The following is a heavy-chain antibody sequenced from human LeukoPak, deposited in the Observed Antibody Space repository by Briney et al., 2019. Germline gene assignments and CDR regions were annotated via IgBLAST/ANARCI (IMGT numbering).Heavy chain of an antibody. Sequence: PGGSLRLSCAASGFTFSSYEMNWVRQAPGKGLEWVSYISSGGSIIYYADSVKGRFTISRDNAKNSLYLQMNSLRAEDTAVYYCARDPLGAHFDFWGQGTLVTVSS. V-gene: IGHV3-48*03. CDR3: ARDPLGAHFDF. CDR1: GFTFSSYE. D-gene: IGHD1-26*01. J-gene: IGHJ4*02. CDR2: ISSGGSII.